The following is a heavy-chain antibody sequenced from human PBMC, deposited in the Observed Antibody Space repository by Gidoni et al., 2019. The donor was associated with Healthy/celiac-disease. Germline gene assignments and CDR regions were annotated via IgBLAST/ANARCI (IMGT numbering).Heavy chain of an antibody. D-gene: IGHD6-19*01. V-gene: IGHV3-23*01. CDR3: AKVRAVADPFGY. J-gene: IGHJ4*02. CDR2: MSGSGGST. Sequence: EVQLLESGGGLVQPGGSLRLSCPASGFPFSSYAMSWGRQAPGKGLEWVSAMSGSGGSTYYADSVKGRFTISRDNSKNTLYLQMNSLRAEDTAVYYCAKVRAVADPFGYWGQGTLVTVSS. CDR1: GFPFSSYA.